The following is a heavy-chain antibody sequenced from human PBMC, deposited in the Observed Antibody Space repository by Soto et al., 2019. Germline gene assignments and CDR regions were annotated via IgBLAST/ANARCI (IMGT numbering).Heavy chain of an antibody. CDR2: ISSSSSYI. CDR1: GFTFSSYS. J-gene: IGHJ3*02. Sequence: EVQLVESGGGLVKPGGSLRLSCAASGFTFSSYSMNWVRQAPGKGLEWVSSISSSSSYIYYADSVKGRFTISRDNAKNSLYLQINSLRAEDTAVYYCARGVGDYDILTGYYDDAFDIWGQGTMVTVSS. D-gene: IGHD3-9*01. CDR3: ARGVGDYDILTGYYDDAFDI. V-gene: IGHV3-21*01.